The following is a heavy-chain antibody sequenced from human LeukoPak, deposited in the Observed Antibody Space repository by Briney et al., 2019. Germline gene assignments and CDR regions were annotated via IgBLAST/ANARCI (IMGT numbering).Heavy chain of an antibody. V-gene: IGHV1-69*13. CDR2: IIPIFGTA. CDR3: AREWQQLPYNWFDP. Sequence: AASVTVSCKASGGTFSSYAISWVRQAPGQGLEWMGGIIPIFGTANYAQKFQGRVTITADESTSTAYMELSSLRSEDTAVYYCAREWQQLPYNWFDPWGQGTLVTVSS. CDR1: GGTFSSYA. J-gene: IGHJ5*02. D-gene: IGHD6-13*01.